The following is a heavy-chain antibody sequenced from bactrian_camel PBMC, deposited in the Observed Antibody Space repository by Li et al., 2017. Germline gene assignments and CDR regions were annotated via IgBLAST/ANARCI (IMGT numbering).Heavy chain of an antibody. V-gene: IGHV3S53*01. J-gene: IGHJ4*01. CDR2: IGIDART. CDR1: GVTTSTYNSNC. Sequence: HVQLVESGGGSVQAGGSLRLACALYGVTTSTYNSNCIGWFRQAPGKEREGVAKIGIDARTNYADSVKGRLTISKDNAESAILQIDNLEPEDTAVYSCAAFKMGRSVFAYKPCGVLPGEYKSWGQGTQVTVS. D-gene: IGHD3*01. CDR3: AAFKMGRSVFAYKPCGVLPGEYKS.